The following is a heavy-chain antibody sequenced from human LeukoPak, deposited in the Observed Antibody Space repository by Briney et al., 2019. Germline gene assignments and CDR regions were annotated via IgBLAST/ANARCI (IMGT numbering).Heavy chain of an antibody. CDR3: ARHDNSGYYRFDY. D-gene: IGHD3-22*01. V-gene: IGHV3-7*01. CDR2: IRQDGNEK. Sequence: PGGSLRLSCAASGFTFSSYAMSRVRQAPGKGLEWVANIRQDGNEKHYVDSVEGRFTISRDNAKNSLYLQMNSLRAEDTAVYYCARHDNSGYYRFDYWGQGTLVTVSS. J-gene: IGHJ4*02. CDR1: GFTFSSYA.